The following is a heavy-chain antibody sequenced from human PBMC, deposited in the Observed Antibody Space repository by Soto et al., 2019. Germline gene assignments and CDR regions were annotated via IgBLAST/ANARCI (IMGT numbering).Heavy chain of an antibody. J-gene: IGHJ1*01. CDR1: GGSIKTGGYY. D-gene: IGHD4-4*01. V-gene: IGHV4-39*02. CDR3: ARLAYRDYST. Sequence: QLQLQESGPGLVKPSETLSLTCAVSGGSIKTGGYYWGWIRQPPGKGLEWIATIYYSWTNYYNASLKSRLTISVHTSNNLFSLEMRSVIAAGAAFYYCARLAYRDYSTWGQGTLVTVSS. CDR2: IYYSWTN.